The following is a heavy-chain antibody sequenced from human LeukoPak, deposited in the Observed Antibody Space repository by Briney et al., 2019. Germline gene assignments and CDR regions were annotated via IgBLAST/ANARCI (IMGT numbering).Heavy chain of an antibody. CDR2: IRYDGSNK. V-gene: IGHV3-30*02. CDR3: AKEVYSSSWGIDY. Sequence: GGSLRLSCAASGFTFSSYGMHWVRQAPGKGLEWVAFIRYDGSNKYYADPVKGRFTISRDNSKNTLYLQMNSLRAEDTAVYYCAKEVYSSSWGIDYWGQGTLVTVSS. CDR1: GFTFSSYG. D-gene: IGHD6-13*01. J-gene: IGHJ4*02.